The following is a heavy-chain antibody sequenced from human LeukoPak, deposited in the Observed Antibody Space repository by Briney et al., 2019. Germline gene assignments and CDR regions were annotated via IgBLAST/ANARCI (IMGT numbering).Heavy chain of an antibody. CDR3: AKDFCSGGSCYFDY. CDR1: GFTFSSYG. D-gene: IGHD2-15*01. V-gene: IGHV3-23*01. Sequence: GGSLRLSCAASGFTFSSYGMSWVRQAPGKGREWVSAISGSGGSTYYADSVKGRFTISRDNSKNTLYLQMNSLRAEDTAVYYCAKDFCSGGSCYFDYWGQGTLVTVSS. J-gene: IGHJ4*02. CDR2: ISGSGGST.